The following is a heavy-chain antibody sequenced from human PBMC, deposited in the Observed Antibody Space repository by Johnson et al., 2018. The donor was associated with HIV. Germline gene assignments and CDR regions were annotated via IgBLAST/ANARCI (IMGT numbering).Heavy chain of an antibody. Sequence: VQLVESGGGLVQPGGSLRLSCAASGFTVSSNYMSWVRQAPGKGLEWVSVIYSGGSTYYADSVKGRFTISRDNSKNTLYLQMNRLRAEDTAVYYCAKDTYSHRLTVTESGFDIWGQGTMVTVSS. D-gene: IGHD4-11*01. CDR2: IYSGGST. J-gene: IGHJ3*02. CDR3: AKDTYSHRLTVTESGFDI. V-gene: IGHV3-66*01. CDR1: GFTVSSNY.